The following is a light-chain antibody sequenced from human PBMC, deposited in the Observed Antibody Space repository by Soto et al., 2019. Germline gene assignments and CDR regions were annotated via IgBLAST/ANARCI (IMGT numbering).Light chain of an antibody. V-gene: IGLV2-14*01. Sequence: SALTQPASVSGSPGQSITISCTGSGRDIGAYDYVSWYQQHPGKAPKLLIYGVKNRPSGVSYRFSASKSAFTASLTISGLQAEDEPDYYCSSYTTSYFYVFGPGTKVTGL. CDR1: GRDIGAYDY. CDR3: SSYTTSYFYV. CDR2: GVK. J-gene: IGLJ1*01.